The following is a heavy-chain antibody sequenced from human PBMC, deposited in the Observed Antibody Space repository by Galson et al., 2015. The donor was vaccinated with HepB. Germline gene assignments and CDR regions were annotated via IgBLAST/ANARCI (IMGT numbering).Heavy chain of an antibody. CDR3: ARPPQGIWYFDL. V-gene: IGHV3-11*06. Sequence: SLRLSCAASGFTFSDYYMSWIRPAPGKGLEWVSYISSSSSYTNYADSVKGRFTISRDNAKNSLYLQMNSLRAEDTAVYYCARPPQGIWYFDLWGRGTLVTVSS. J-gene: IGHJ2*01. D-gene: IGHD6-13*01. CDR1: GFTFSDYY. CDR2: ISSSSSYT.